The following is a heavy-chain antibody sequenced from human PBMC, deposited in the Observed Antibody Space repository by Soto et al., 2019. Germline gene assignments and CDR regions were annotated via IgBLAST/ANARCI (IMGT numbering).Heavy chain of an antibody. J-gene: IGHJ4*02. CDR2: ISAYNGNT. CDR1: GYTFTSYG. Sequence: ASVKVSCKASGYTFTSYGISWVRQAPGQGLEWMGWISAYNGNTNYAQKLQGRVTMTTDTSTSTAYMELRSLRSDDTAVYYCARGVREQLVSLYFDYWGQGTLVTVSS. V-gene: IGHV1-18*01. D-gene: IGHD6-13*01. CDR3: ARGVREQLVSLYFDY.